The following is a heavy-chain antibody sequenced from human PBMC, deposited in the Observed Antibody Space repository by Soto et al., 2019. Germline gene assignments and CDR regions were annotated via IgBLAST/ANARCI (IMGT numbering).Heavy chain of an antibody. Sequence: NPSETLSLTCTVSGGSISSYYWSWIRQPQGEVLEWIGYIYYSGSPNYSPFLKSRVTMSVDTSKNQFSLKLNSVTAADTAVYYCARVLLERRHYFGMDVWGQGTTVTVSS. CDR1: GGSISSYY. J-gene: IGHJ6*02. V-gene: IGHV4-59*12. CDR2: IYYSGSP. D-gene: IGHD1-1*01. CDR3: ARVLLERRHYFGMDV.